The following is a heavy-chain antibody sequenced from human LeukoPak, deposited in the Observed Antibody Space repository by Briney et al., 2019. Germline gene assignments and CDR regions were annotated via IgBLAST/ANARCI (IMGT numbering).Heavy chain of an antibody. CDR1: GGSISSYY. CDR2: IYYSGST. D-gene: IGHD5-24*01. CDR3: ARFGRDGYNGYFDY. Sequence: PSETLSLTCTVSGGSISSYYWSWIRQPPGKGLEWIGYIYYSGSTNYNPSLKSRVTISVDTSKNQFSLKLSSVTAADTAVCYCARFGRDGYNGYFDYWGQGTLVTVSS. J-gene: IGHJ4*02. V-gene: IGHV4-59*01.